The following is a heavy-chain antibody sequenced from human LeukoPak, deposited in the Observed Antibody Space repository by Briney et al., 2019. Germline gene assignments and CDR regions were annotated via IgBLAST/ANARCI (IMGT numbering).Heavy chain of an antibody. V-gene: IGHV1-2*02. CDR3: ARDGELLMYDYYYGMDV. CDR2: INPNSGGT. CDR1: GYTFTGYY. J-gene: IGHJ6*02. D-gene: IGHD3-10*01. Sequence: ASVKVSCKASGYTFTGYYMHWVRQAPGQGLEWMGWINPNSGGTNYAQKFQGRVTMTRDTSISTAYMELSRLRSDDTAVYYCARDGELLMYDYYYGMDVWGQGTTVTVSS.